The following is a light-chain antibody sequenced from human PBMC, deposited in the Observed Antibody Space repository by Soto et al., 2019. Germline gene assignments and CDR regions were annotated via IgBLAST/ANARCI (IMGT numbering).Light chain of an antibody. CDR1: SSDVGSYNL. CDR3: CSFERSITLV. CDR2: EGS. V-gene: IGLV2-23*01. Sequence: QSVLTQPASVSGSPGQSITISCTGSSSDVGSYNLVSWYQQLPGEAPKLMIYEGSKRHSGVSNRLSGSKSGNTASLPISGLQAEDEADYYCCSFERSITLVFGGGTKVTVL. J-gene: IGLJ2*01.